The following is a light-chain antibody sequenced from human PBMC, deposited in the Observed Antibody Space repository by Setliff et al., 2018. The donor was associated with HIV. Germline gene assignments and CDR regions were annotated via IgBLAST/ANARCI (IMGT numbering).Light chain of an antibody. Sequence: QSVLTQPASVSGSPGQSITISCTGTSSDVGSNNLVSWYQQHPGKAPKLMIYEVSKRPSGVSNRFSGSKSGNTASLTISGLQAEDEADYYCCSYAGSSTFVFGTGTKVTV. V-gene: IGLV2-23*02. CDR3: CSYAGSSTFV. J-gene: IGLJ1*01. CDR2: EVS. CDR1: SSDVGSNNL.